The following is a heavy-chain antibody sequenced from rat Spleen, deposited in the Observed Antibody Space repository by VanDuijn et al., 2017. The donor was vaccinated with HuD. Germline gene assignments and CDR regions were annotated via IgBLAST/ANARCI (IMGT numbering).Heavy chain of an antibody. CDR1: GFSLTSYH. CDR3: TRSYGGYTQHWFAY. V-gene: IGHV2-27*01. Sequence: QVQLKESEPDLVQPSQTLSLTCTVSGFSLTSYHVHWVRQPPGKGLEWMGRIQSGGSTDYNSALKSRLSISRDTSKSQVFLKMNSLQTDDTAIYFCTRSYGGYTQHWFAYWGQGTLVTVSS. J-gene: IGHJ3*01. CDR2: IQSGGST. D-gene: IGHD1-11*01.